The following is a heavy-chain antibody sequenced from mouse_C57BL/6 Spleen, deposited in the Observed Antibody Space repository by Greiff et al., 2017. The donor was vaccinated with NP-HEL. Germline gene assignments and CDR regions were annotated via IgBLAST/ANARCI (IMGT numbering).Heavy chain of an antibody. Sequence: VQLQQSGAELVRPGASVKLSCTASGFNIKDYYMHWVKQRPEQGLEWIGRLDPEDGDTEYAPKFQGKATMTADTSSNTAYLQLSSLTSEDTAVYYCTRYYGSGYAMDYWGQGTSVTVSS. CDR1: GFNIKDYY. CDR3: TRYYGSGYAMDY. J-gene: IGHJ4*01. V-gene: IGHV14-1*01. D-gene: IGHD1-1*01. CDR2: LDPEDGDT.